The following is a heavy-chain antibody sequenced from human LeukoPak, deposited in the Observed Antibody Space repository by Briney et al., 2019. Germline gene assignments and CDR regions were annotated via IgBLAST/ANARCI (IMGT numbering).Heavy chain of an antibody. V-gene: IGHV4-4*07. J-gene: IGHJ2*01. CDR3: ARDPNYDSSGYYWYFDL. D-gene: IGHD3-22*01. CDR2: IYTSGST. CDR1: GGSISSYY. Sequence: SETLSLTCTVSGGSISSYYWSWIRQPAGKGLGWIGRIYTSGSTNYNPSLKSRVTISVDKSKNQFSLKLSSVTAADTAVYYCARDPNYDSSGYYWYFDLWGRGTLVTVSS.